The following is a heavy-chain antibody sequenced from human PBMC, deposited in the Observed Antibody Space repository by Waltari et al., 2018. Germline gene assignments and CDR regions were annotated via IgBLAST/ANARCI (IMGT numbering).Heavy chain of an antibody. V-gene: IGHV4-61*02. CDR3: ARDHDFWSGYYDY. CDR2: SYTSGTT. J-gene: IGHJ4*02. CDR1: GGSISSGSYY. Sequence: QVQLQESGPGLVKPSQTLSLTCTVSGGSISSGSYYWSWIRQPAGKGLEWIGRSYTSGTTNYNPSLKGRGTISVDTAKNQFSLKLSSVTAADTAVYYCARDHDFWSGYYDYWGQGTLVTVSS. D-gene: IGHD3-3*01.